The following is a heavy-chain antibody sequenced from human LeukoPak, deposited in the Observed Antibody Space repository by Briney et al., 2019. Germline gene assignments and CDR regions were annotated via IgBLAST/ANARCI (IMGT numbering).Heavy chain of an antibody. CDR1: SASFSSYY. CDR3: ARHGQQMENNAFDM. D-gene: IGHD6-13*01. CDR2: LRNSGFT. J-gene: IGHJ3*02. V-gene: IGHV4-59*08. Sequence: SETPSLTCTVSSASFSSYYWSWIRQPPGKGLEWIGYLRNSGFTKYNASLKSQVTMSIDTSQNQFSLKLTSVTAADTAVYYCARHGQQMENNAFDMWGRGTMVTVSS.